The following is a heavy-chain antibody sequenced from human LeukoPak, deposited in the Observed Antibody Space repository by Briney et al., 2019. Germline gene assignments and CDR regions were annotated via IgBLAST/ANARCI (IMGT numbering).Heavy chain of an antibody. V-gene: IGHV3-30*18. CDR2: ISYDGSNK. D-gene: IGHD3-22*01. CDR3: AKGEYYYDSSGYSLPFDY. J-gene: IGHJ4*02. Sequence: GGSLRLSCAASGFTFSSYGMHWVRQAPGKGLEGVAVISYDGSNKYYADSVKGRFTISRDNSKNTLYLQMNSLRAEDTAVYYCAKGEYYYDSSGYSLPFDYWGQGTLVTVSS. CDR1: GFTFSSYG.